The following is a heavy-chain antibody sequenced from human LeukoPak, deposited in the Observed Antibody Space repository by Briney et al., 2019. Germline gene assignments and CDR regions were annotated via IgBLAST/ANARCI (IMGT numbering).Heavy chain of an antibody. Sequence: PSETLSLTCTVSGYSISNGYYWGWIRQPPGKGLEWVGSISHRGSTYYNPSLKSRVTISVDTSKNQFSLKLSSVTAADTAVYYCASFGTFYYSGSGSPLFWGQGTLVTVSS. J-gene: IGHJ4*02. CDR1: GYSISNGYY. CDR2: ISHRGST. V-gene: IGHV4-38-2*02. D-gene: IGHD3-10*01. CDR3: ASFGTFYYSGSGSPLF.